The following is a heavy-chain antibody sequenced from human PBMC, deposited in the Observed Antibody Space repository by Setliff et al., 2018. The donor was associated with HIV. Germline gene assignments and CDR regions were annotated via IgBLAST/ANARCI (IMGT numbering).Heavy chain of an antibody. CDR2: ISSSSSYI. V-gene: IGHV3-21*03. CDR1: GFTFSGYS. D-gene: IGHD6-19*01. CDR3: ARDLSSGSQTHDY. J-gene: IGHJ4*02. Sequence: GGSLRLSCAASGFTFSGYSMNWVRQAPGKGLEWVSSISSSSSYIYYADSVKGRFTISRDNAKNSLYLQMNSLRAEDTAVYYCARDLSSGSQTHDYWGQGTLVTVS.